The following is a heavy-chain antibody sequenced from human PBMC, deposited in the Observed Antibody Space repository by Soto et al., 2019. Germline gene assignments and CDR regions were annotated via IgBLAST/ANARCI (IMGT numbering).Heavy chain of an antibody. CDR1: GFTFSNSW. J-gene: IGHJ4*02. Sequence: GSLRLSCAASGFTFSNSWMHWVRQVSGKGLEWVSRINADGTSTSYADSMKGRFTISRDNAKNSLYLEMNSLRAEDTAVYYCARESEDLTSNFDYWGQGTLVTVSS. CDR2: INADGTST. V-gene: IGHV3-74*01. CDR3: ARESEDLTSNFDY.